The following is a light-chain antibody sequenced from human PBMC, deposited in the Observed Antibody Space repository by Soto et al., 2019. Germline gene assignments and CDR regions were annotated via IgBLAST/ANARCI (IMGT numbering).Light chain of an antibody. CDR2: KAS. Sequence: DIQMTQSPSTLSASVGDRVTITCRASQSISSWLAWYQQKPGKAPKRLIYKASSLESGAPSRFSGSGSGTEFTLTNSSLQPDDFATYYCQQYNSYLLTFGGGTKVEIK. V-gene: IGKV1-5*03. CDR1: QSISSW. J-gene: IGKJ4*01. CDR3: QQYNSYLLT.